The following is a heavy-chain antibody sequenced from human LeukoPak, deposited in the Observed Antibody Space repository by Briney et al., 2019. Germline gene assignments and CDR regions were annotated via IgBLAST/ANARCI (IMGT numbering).Heavy chain of an antibody. CDR2: ISAYNGNT. CDR3: ARDSGLYYYDSSGYYDY. V-gene: IGHV1-18*01. CDR1: GYTFTSYG. Sequence: GASVKVSCKASGYTFTSYGISWVRQAPGQGLEWMGWISAYNGNTNHAQRLQGRVTMTTDTSTSTAYMELRSLRSDDTAVYYCARDSGLYYYDSSGYYDYWGQGTLVTVSS. J-gene: IGHJ4*02. D-gene: IGHD3-22*01.